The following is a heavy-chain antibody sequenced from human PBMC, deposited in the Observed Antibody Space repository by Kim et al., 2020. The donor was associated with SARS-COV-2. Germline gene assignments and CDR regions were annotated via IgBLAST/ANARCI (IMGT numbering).Heavy chain of an antibody. Sequence: SETLSLTCTVSGGSISSSSYYWGWIRQPPGKGLEWKGSIYYSGSTYYNPSLKSRVTISVDTSKNQFSLKLSFVTAADTAVYYCARHDGQWYCSSTSCWSFDYSGQGALVTVSS. CDR3: ARHDGQWYCSSTSCWSFDY. J-gene: IGHJ4*02. D-gene: IGHD2-2*01. CDR2: IYYSGST. CDR1: GGSISSSSYY. V-gene: IGHV4-39*01.